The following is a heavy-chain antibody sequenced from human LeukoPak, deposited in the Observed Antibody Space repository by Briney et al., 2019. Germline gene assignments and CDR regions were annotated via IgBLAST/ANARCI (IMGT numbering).Heavy chain of an antibody. J-gene: IGHJ4*02. Sequence: SETLSLTCTVSGGSISNYYWNWIRQPPGKGLEWIGYIYYSGSTNYNPSLKSRVTISVDTSKNQFSLKLSSVTAADTAVYYCARDLKLWNKQDYWGQGTLVTVSS. CDR1: GGSISNYY. CDR3: ARDLKLWNKQDY. D-gene: IGHD5-18*01. V-gene: IGHV4-59*12. CDR2: IYYSGST.